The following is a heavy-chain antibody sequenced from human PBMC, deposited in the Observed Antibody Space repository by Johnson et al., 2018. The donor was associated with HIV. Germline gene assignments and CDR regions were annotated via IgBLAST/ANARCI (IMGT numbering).Heavy chain of an antibody. Sequence: QMLLVESGGGVVQPGRSLRLSCAASGFTFSSYGMHWVRQAPGKGLEWVAAIWYDGSTQYYADSVKGRFTISRDNSKNTLYLQMNSLRAEDTAVYYCAKDPVGATWAFDIWGQGTMVTVSS. CDR1: GFTFSSYG. J-gene: IGHJ3*02. V-gene: IGHV3-33*06. CDR2: IWYDGSTQ. CDR3: AKDPVGATWAFDI. D-gene: IGHD1-26*01.